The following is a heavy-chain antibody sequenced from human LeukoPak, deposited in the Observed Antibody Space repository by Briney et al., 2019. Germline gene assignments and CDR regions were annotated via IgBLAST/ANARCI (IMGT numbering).Heavy chain of an antibody. Sequence: ASAKVSCKASGYTFTSYYMHWVRQAPGQGLEWMGIINPSGGSTSYAQKFQGRVTMTRDTSTSTVYMELSSLRSEDTAVYYCARGAYCGGDCHDYFDYWGQGTLVTVSS. CDR3: ARGAYCGGDCHDYFDY. D-gene: IGHD2-21*02. V-gene: IGHV1-46*01. CDR2: INPSGGST. J-gene: IGHJ4*02. CDR1: GYTFTSYY.